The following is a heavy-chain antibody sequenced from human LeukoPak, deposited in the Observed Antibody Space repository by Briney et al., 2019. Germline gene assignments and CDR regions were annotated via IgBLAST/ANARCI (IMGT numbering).Heavy chain of an antibody. CDR3: ARIAAAANSGEFDY. CDR1: GYSFTNFW. CDR2: LDPSDSSA. J-gene: IGHJ4*02. D-gene: IGHD6-13*01. V-gene: IGHV5-10-1*04. Sequence: GESLRISCKASGYSFTNFWISWVRQMPGKGLEWMGRLDPSDSSAHYSPSLQGQVTISADKSISTAYLQWSSLKASDTAMYYCARIAAAANSGEFDYWGQGTLVTVSS.